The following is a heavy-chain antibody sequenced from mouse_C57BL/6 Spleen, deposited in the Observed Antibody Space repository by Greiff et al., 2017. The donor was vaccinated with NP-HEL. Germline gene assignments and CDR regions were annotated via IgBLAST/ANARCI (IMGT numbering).Heavy chain of an antibody. V-gene: IGHV5-4*01. Sequence: EVQLVESGGGLVKPGGSLKLSCAASGFTFSSYAMSWVRQTPEKRLEWVATISDGGSYTYYPDNVKGRFTISRDNAKNNLYLQMSHLKSEDTAMYYCARAYDYDEAWFAYWGQGTLVTVSA. CDR3: ARAYDYDEAWFAY. CDR1: GFTFSSYA. D-gene: IGHD2-4*01. CDR2: ISDGGSYT. J-gene: IGHJ3*01.